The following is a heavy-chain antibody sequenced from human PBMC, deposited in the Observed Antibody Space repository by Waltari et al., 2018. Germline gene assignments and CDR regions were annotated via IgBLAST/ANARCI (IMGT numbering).Heavy chain of an antibody. CDR1: GGSISSHY. J-gene: IGHJ4*02. Sequence: QVQLQESGPGLVKPSETLSLTCTVSGGSISSHYWSWIRPPPGKGLEWIGYIYYSGSTNYNPSLKSRVTISVDTSKNQFSLKLSSVTAADTAVYYCATAYYDFWSGYPDYWGQGTLVTVSS. CDR2: IYYSGST. CDR3: ATAYYDFWSGYPDY. D-gene: IGHD3-3*01. V-gene: IGHV4-59*11.